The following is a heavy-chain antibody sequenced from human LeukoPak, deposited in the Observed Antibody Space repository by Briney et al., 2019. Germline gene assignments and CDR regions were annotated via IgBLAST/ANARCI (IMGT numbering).Heavy chain of an antibody. V-gene: IGHV3-48*03. CDR2: ISSGGSTI. D-gene: IGHD2/OR15-2a*01. CDR1: GFTFSSFE. CDR3: ASLDRGYYYSFDY. Sequence: GGSLRLSCAASGFTFSSFEMKWVRQAPGKGLEWVSYISSGGSTIYYADSVKGRFTISRDNAKNSLYLQMNSLRAEDTTVYYCASLDRGYYYSFDYWGQGTLVTVSS. J-gene: IGHJ4*02.